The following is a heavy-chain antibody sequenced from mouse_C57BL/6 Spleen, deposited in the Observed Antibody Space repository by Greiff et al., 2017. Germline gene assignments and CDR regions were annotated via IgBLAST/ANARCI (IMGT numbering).Heavy chain of an antibody. V-gene: IGHV5-12*01. CDR1: GFTFSDYY. CDR3: ARQSDDYDWYFDV. J-gene: IGHJ1*03. CDR2: ISNGGGST. D-gene: IGHD2-4*01. Sequence: EVKLVESGGGLVQPGGSLKLSCAASGFTFSDYYMYWVRQTPEKRLEWVAYISNGGGSTYYPDTVKGRFTISRDNAKNTLYLQMSRLKSEDTAMYYCARQSDDYDWYFDVWGTGTTVTVSS.